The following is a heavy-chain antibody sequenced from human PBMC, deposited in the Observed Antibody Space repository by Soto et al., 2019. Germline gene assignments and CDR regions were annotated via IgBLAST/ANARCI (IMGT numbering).Heavy chain of an antibody. CDR2: IIPIFGTA. CDR1: GGTFSSYT. Sequence: SVKVSCKASGGTFSSYTISWVRQAPGQGLEWMGGIIPIFGTANYAQKFQGRVTMTRNTSISTAYMELSSLRSEDTAVYYCARGPRVHSSGWLPYWGQRTLVTVSS. V-gene: IGHV1-69*05. CDR3: ARGPRVHSSGWLPY. J-gene: IGHJ4*02. D-gene: IGHD6-19*01.